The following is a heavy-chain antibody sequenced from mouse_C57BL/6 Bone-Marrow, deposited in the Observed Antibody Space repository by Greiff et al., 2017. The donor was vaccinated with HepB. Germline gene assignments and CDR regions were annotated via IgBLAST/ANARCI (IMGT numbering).Heavy chain of an antibody. Sequence: LVESGAELVKPGASVKISCKASGYAFSSYWMNWVKQRPGKGLEWIGQIYPGDGDTNYNGKFKGKATLTADKSSSTAYMQLSSLTSEDSAVYFCARPFYDYDGPWFAYWGQGTLVTVSA. J-gene: IGHJ3*01. CDR3: ARPFYDYDGPWFAY. V-gene: IGHV1-80*01. CDR2: IYPGDGDT. D-gene: IGHD2-4*01. CDR1: GYAFSSYW.